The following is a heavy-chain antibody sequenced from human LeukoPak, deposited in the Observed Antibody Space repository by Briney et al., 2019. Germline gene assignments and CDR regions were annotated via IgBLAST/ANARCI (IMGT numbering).Heavy chain of an antibody. CDR1: GGSISSGGYY. CDR3: ARRRGSSGYYLLDY. D-gene: IGHD3-22*01. V-gene: IGHV4-31*03. J-gene: IGHJ4*02. CDR2: IYYSGST. Sequence: SETLSLTCTVSGGSISSGGYYWSWLRQHPGKGLEWIGYIYYSGSTYYNPSLKSRVTISVDTSKNQFSLKLSSVTAADTAVYYCARRRGSSGYYLLDYWGQGTLVTVSS.